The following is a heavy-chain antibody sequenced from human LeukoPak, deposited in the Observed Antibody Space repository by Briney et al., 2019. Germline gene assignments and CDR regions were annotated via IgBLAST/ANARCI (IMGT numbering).Heavy chain of an antibody. CDR3: ARRGLVGATFDY. V-gene: IGHV4-39*01. CDR2: IYYSGST. J-gene: IGHJ4*02. CDR1: GGYISSSSYY. Sequence: SETLSLTCTVSGGYISSSSYYWGWIRQTPGKGLEWIGSIYYSGSTYYNPSLKSRVTISVDTSKNQFSLKLSSVTAADTAVYYCARRGLVGATFDYWGQGTLVTVSS. D-gene: IGHD1-26*01.